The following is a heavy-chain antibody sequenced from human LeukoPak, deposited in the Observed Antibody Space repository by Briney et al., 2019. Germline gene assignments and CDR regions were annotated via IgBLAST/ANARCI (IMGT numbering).Heavy chain of an antibody. D-gene: IGHD1-26*01. Sequence: GGSLRLSCAASGFTVSTNYMSWVRQAPGKGLEWVSVVYSDGSSYYADSVKGRFSISRDNSKNTMFLQMSSLRAEDTAVYYCARDSLVGAGLGRYFDYWGQGTLVTVSS. J-gene: IGHJ4*02. CDR3: ARDSLVGAGLGRYFDY. CDR2: VYSDGSS. CDR1: GFTVSTNY. V-gene: IGHV3-66*02.